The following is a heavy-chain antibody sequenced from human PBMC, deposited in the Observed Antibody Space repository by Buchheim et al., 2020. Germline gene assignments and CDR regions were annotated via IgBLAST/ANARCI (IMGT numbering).Heavy chain of an antibody. CDR3: AKDQEGYYGSGSYPPYYYYGMDV. CDR1: GFTFSSYG. D-gene: IGHD3-10*01. Sequence: QVQLVESGGGVVQPGRSLRLSCAASGFTFSSYGMHWVRQAPGKGLEWVAVISSDGSNKYYADSVKGRFTISRDNSKNTLYLQMNSLRAEDTAVYYCAKDQEGYYGSGSYPPYYYYGMDVWGQGTT. CDR2: ISSDGSNK. J-gene: IGHJ6*02. V-gene: IGHV3-30*18.